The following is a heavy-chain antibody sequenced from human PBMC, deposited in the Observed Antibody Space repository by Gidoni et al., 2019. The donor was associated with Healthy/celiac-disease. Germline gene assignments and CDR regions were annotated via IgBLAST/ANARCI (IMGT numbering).Heavy chain of an antibody. Sequence: QVQLVQSGAEVKKPGASVKVSCKAPGYTFTGYYMPWVRQAPGQGLEWMGWINPNSGGTSYAQKFQGRVTMTRDTSISTAYMELSRLRSDDTAVYYCARTVGAHRGSSTSSAMSRWFDPWGQGTLVTVSS. CDR3: ARTVGAHRGSSTSSAMSRWFDP. J-gene: IGHJ5*02. D-gene: IGHD2-2*01. CDR1: GYTFTGYY. CDR2: INPNSGGT. V-gene: IGHV1-2*02.